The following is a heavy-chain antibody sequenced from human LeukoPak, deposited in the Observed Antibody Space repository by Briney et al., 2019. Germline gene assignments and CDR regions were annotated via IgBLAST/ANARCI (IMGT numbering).Heavy chain of an antibody. D-gene: IGHD4-17*01. Sequence: SETLSLTCTVSGGSISTGSYYWSWIRQPAGKGLEWIGRIYTSGSTNYNPSLKSRVTISVDTSKNQFSLKLSSVTAADTAVYYCASPKYDYGDYEEDYWGQGTLVTVSS. V-gene: IGHV4-61*02. CDR3: ASPKYDYGDYEEDY. CDR2: IYTSGST. CDR1: GGSISTGSYY. J-gene: IGHJ4*02.